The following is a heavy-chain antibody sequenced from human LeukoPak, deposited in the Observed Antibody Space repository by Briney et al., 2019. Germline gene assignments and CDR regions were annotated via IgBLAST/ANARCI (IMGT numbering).Heavy chain of an antibody. D-gene: IGHD3-22*01. J-gene: IGHJ4*02. Sequence: GGSLRLSCAASGFTFSSYAMHWVRQAPGKGLEWVAVISYDGSNKYYADSVKGRFTISRDNSKNTLYLQMNSLRAEDTAVYYCARDKFRRRSSGYSRIWDYWGQGTLITVSS. CDR1: GFTFSSYA. CDR3: ARDKFRRRSSGYSRIWDY. CDR2: ISYDGSNK. V-gene: IGHV3-30*04.